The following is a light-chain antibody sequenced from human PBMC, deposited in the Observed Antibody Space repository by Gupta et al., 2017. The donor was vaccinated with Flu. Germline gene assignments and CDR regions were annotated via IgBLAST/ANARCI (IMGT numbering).Light chain of an antibody. J-gene: IGKJ4*01. CDR1: QSVSSS. Sequence: GERATLSCRASQSVSSSLAWYQQKPGQAPKLLIYGASTRATGIPARFSGSGSGTEFTLTISSLQSEDFAVYYCQQYDNWPLTFGEGTKVEIK. V-gene: IGKV3-15*01. CDR3: QQYDNWPLT. CDR2: GAS.